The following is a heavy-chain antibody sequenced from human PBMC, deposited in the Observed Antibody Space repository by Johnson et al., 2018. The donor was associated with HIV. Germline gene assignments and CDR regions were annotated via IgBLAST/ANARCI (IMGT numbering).Heavy chain of an antibody. CDR1: GFTVSNNY. D-gene: IGHD3-3*01. CDR3: ARGQGFWAFDL. V-gene: IGHV3-30*03. Sequence: QVQLVESGGGLIQPGGSLRLSCAASGFTVSNNYMTWVRQAPGKGLEWVAVISYDGTNKYYADYAKGRFTISRDNSRNTLFLQMNSLRVEDTAAYYCARGQGFWAFDLWGQGTMVTVSS. CDR2: ISYDGTNK. J-gene: IGHJ3*01.